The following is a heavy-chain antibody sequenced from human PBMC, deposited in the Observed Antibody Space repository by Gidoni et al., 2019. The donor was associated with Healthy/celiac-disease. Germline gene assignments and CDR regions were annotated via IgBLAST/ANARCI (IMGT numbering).Heavy chain of an antibody. Sequence: EVQLLESGGGLVQPGGSLRLSCAASGFTFSSYAMSWVRQAPGKGLEWVSAISGSVGSTYYADSVKGRFTISRDNSKNTLYLQMNSLRAEDTAVYYCAKGVLSQSDITGTTFGAFDIWGQGTMVTVSS. V-gene: IGHV3-23*01. CDR3: AKGVLSQSDITGTTFGAFDI. J-gene: IGHJ3*02. D-gene: IGHD1-7*01. CDR1: GFTFSSYA. CDR2: ISGSVGST.